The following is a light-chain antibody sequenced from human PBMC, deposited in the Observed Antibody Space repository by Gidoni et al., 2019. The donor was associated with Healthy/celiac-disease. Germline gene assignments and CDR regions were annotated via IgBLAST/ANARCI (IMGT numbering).Light chain of an antibody. V-gene: IGLV3-25*03. Sequence: SYELTQTPSVSVSPVQTAMITCSGDALPKQYAYWYQQKPGQAPVLVIDKDSERPSGIHERFSGTSSGTTVTLTIRGVQAEDGADYYCQSADSSGTYVVFGGGTKLTVL. CDR3: QSADSSGTYVV. CDR1: ALPKQY. CDR2: KDS. J-gene: IGLJ2*01.